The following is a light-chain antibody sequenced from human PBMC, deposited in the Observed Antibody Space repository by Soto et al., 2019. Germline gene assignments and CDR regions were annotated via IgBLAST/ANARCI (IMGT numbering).Light chain of an antibody. J-gene: IGKJ1*01. CDR3: QQYGSYWT. CDR1: QSINRW. V-gene: IGKV1-5*01. CDR2: DAS. Sequence: IQMTQSPSTLSASIGDTVTITCRASQSINRWLAWYQQKPGEAPKLLIYDASSLESGVTSRFSGTGSGTEFTLIISSLQPGDFATYYCQQYGSYWTFGQGTKVEIK.